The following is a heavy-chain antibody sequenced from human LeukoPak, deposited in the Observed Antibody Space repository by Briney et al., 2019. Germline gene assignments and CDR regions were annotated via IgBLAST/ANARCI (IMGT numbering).Heavy chain of an antibody. D-gene: IGHD3-22*01. CDR2: MNPNSGNT. V-gene: IGHV1-8*01. CDR1: GYTFTSYD. Sequence: GASVKVSCKASGYTFTSYDINWVRQATGQGLEWMGWMNPNSGNTGYAQKFQGRVTMTRNTSISTAYMELSSLRSEDTAVYYCARRLTYYYDSSGFYFDYWGQGTLVTVSS. CDR3: ARRLTYYYDSSGFYFDY. J-gene: IGHJ4*02.